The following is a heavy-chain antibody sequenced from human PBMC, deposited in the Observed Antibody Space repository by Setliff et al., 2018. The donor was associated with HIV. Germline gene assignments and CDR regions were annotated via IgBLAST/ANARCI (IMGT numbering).Heavy chain of an antibody. Sequence: GKSLKISCKASGCTFTNYWTAWVRQMPGKGLEWMGIIHPRDFDIKYSQSFQGQVTISADKSLSTAYLQWNSLKASDTALYYCARLDSSGYYRSFDVWGQGTMVTVSS. D-gene: IGHD3-22*01. CDR2: IHPRDFDI. CDR1: GCTFTNYW. J-gene: IGHJ3*01. CDR3: ARLDSSGYYRSFDV. V-gene: IGHV5-51*03.